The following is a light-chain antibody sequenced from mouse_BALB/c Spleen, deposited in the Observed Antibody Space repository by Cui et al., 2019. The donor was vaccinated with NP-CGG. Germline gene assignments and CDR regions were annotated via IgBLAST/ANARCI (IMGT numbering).Light chain of an antibody. Sequence: QAVVTQEPALTTSPGETVTLTSRSSIGAVTTSNYANWVQEKPDHLFTGLIGGTNNRAPGVPARFSGSLIGDKAALTITGAQTEDEAIYFCALWYSNHWVFGGGTKLTVL. CDR1: IGAVTTSNY. CDR3: ALWYSNHWV. J-gene: IGLJ1*01. V-gene: IGLV1*01. CDR2: GTN.